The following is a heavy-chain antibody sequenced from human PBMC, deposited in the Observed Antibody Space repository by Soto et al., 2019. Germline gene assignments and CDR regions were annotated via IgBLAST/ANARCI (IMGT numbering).Heavy chain of an antibody. CDR3: ARVYPPPQN. Sequence: SETLSLTCAVYGGSFSGYYWSWIRQPPGKGLEWIGEINHSGSTNYNPSLKSRVTISVDTSKNQFSLKLSSVTAADTAVYYCARVYPPPQNWGQGTLVTVSS. V-gene: IGHV4-34*01. CDR2: INHSGST. CDR1: GGSFSGYY. J-gene: IGHJ4*02.